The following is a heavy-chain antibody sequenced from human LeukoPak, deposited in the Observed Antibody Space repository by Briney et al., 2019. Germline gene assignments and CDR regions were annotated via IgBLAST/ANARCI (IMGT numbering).Heavy chain of an antibody. CDR3: ARDRNWGLEY. Sequence: GGSLRLSCAASGFTFSTYAMTWVRQAPGKGLEWVSRISGSGGSTYYADADSVKGRFTISRDNSKSTLYLQMNSLRAEDTAVYYCARDRNWGLEYWGQGTLLIVSS. CDR1: GFTFSTYA. J-gene: IGHJ4*02. CDR2: ISGSGGST. V-gene: IGHV3-23*01. D-gene: IGHD7-27*01.